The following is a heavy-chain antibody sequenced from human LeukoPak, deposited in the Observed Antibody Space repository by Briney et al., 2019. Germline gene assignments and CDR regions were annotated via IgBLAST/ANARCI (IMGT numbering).Heavy chain of an antibody. D-gene: IGHD3-22*01. V-gene: IGHV3-30-3*01. Sequence: GRSLRLSCAASGFTFSSYAMHWVRQAPGKGLEWVAVISYDGSNKYYADSVKGRFTISRDNGKNSLYLEMNSLRAEDTAVYYCAAGYKYDRGNYYWDDYWGQGTLVTVSS. CDR2: ISYDGSNK. J-gene: IGHJ4*02. CDR3: AAGYKYDRGNYYWDDY. CDR1: GFTFSSYA.